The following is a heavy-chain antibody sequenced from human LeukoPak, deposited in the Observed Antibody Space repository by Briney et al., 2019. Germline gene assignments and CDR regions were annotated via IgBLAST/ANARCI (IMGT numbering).Heavy chain of an antibody. CDR1: GFTFNKAW. V-gene: IGHV3-15*01. CDR3: ARGSIQLSLGPAKYYYYYYMDV. Sequence: GGSLRLSCAASGFTFNKAWMSWVRQAPGKGLEWIGRVKKKTDGGTTDYAAPVKGRFTISRDDSKNTLYLQMNSLETEDTAVYYCARGSIQLSLGPAKYYYYYYMDVWGKGTTVTISS. J-gene: IGHJ6*03. CDR2: VKKKTDGGTT. D-gene: IGHD5-18*01.